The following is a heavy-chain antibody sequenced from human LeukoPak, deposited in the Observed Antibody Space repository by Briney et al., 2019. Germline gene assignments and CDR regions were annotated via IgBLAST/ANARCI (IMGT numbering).Heavy chain of an antibody. CDR2: IIPIFGTA. CDR3: ARGLSSGWYELDYFDY. Sequence: ASVKVSCKASGGTFISYAISWVRQAPGQGHEWMGGIIPIFGTANYAQKFQGRVTITTDESTSTAYMELSSLRSEDTAVYYCARGLSSGWYELDYFDYWGQGTLVTVSS. V-gene: IGHV1-69*05. CDR1: GGTFISYA. J-gene: IGHJ4*02. D-gene: IGHD6-19*01.